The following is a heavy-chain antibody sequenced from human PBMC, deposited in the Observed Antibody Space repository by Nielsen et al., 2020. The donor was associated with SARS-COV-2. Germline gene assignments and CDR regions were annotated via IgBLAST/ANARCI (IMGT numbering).Heavy chain of an antibody. Sequence: VKVSCKASGYTFTSYYMHWVRQAPGQGLEWMGIINPSGGSTSYAQKFQGRVIMTRDTSTSTVYMELSSLRSEDTAVYYCARDILVMDSSSSFNYMDVWGKGTTVTVSS. D-gene: IGHD6-6*01. CDR1: GYTFTSYY. V-gene: IGHV1-46*01. CDR2: INPSGGST. J-gene: IGHJ6*03. CDR3: ARDILVMDSSSSFNYMDV.